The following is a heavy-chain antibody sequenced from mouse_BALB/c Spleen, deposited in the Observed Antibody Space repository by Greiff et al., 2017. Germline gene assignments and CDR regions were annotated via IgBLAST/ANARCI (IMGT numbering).Heavy chain of an antibody. CDR3: ARQGGYDRGMDY. Sequence: DVKLVESGGGLVQPGGSLKLSCAASGFTFSSYTMSWVRQTPEKRLEWVAYISNGGGSTYYPDTVKGRFTISRDNAKNTLYLQMSSLKSEDTAMYYCARQGGYDRGMDYWGQGTSVTVSS. V-gene: IGHV5-12-2*01. CDR2: ISNGGGST. J-gene: IGHJ4*01. CDR1: GFTFSSYT. D-gene: IGHD2-2*01.